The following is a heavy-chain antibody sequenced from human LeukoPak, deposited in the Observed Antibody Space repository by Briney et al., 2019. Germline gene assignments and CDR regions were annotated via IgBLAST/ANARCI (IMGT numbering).Heavy chain of an antibody. CDR1: GGSINSYY. J-gene: IGHJ6*02. CDR3: ARTPSRGGFDV. Sequence: SETLSLTCSVSGGSINSYYWSWIRQPPGKGLEWIAYIHYTGSTNYHPSLKSRVTISVDTPKNQFSLNLSSVTAADTAVYYCARTPSRGGFDVWGQGTTVTVSS. V-gene: IGHV4-59*01. CDR2: IHYTGST.